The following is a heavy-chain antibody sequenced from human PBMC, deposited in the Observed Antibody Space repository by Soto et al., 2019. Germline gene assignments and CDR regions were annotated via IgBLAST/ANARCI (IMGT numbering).Heavy chain of an antibody. J-gene: IGHJ4*02. V-gene: IGHV3-43*01. CDR2: ISWDGGST. CDR3: AKGDSGSYFAWGGPFDY. D-gene: IGHD1-26*01. CDR1: GFTFDDYT. Sequence: GGSLRLSCAASGFTFDDYTMHWVRQAPGKGLEWVSLISWDGGSTYYADSVKGRFTISRDNSRNSLYLQMNSLRTEDPALYYCAKGDSGSYFAWGGPFDYWGQGTLVTVSS.